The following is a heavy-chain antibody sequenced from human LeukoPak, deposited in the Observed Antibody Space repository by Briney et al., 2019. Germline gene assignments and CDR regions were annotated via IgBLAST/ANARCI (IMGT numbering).Heavy chain of an antibody. Sequence: RASVKVSCKASGYTFTGYYMHWVRQAPGQGLEWMGWINPNSGGTKYVQKFQGRVTMTRDTSINIAYMELSTLRSDDTAVYYCARNRRPSSFLSGNDWGFAPWGQGTLVTVSP. CDR3: ARNRRPSSFLSGNDWGFAP. D-gene: IGHD5-12*01. J-gene: IGHJ5*02. CDR2: INPNSGGT. V-gene: IGHV1-2*02. CDR1: GYTFTGYY.